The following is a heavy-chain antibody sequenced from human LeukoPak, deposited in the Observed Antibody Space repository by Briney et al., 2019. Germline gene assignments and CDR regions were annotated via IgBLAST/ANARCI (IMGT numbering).Heavy chain of an antibody. D-gene: IGHD3-22*01. Sequence: PSGTLSLTCAVSGGSISSSNWWSWVRQPPGRGLEWIGEIYHSGSTNYNPSLKSRVTISVDKSKNQFSLKLSSVTAADTAVYYCAREGHDSLYYFDYWGQGTLVTVSS. CDR1: GGSISSSNW. V-gene: IGHV4-4*02. J-gene: IGHJ4*02. CDR2: IYHSGST. CDR3: AREGHDSLYYFDY.